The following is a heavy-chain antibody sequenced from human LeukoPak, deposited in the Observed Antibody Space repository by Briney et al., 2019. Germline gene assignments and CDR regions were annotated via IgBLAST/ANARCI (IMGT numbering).Heavy chain of an antibody. V-gene: IGHV3-33*01. CDR3: ARAMALIVDY. Sequence: PGGSLRLSRAASGFTLSSYGMHWVRQAPGKGLEWVAIIWSDGSNKYYADSVKGRFTISRDSSRNTLYLQLNSLRAEDTAVYYCARAMALIVDYWGQGTLVTVSS. D-gene: IGHD3-22*01. CDR2: IWSDGSNK. CDR1: GFTLSSYG. J-gene: IGHJ4*02.